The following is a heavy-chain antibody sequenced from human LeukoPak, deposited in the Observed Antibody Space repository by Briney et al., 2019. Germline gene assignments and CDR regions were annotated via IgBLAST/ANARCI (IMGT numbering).Heavy chain of an antibody. CDR1: GFFFSDYW. CDR2: VRPDGRQD. V-gene: IGHV3-7*01. J-gene: IGHJ4*02. Sequence: GGSLRLSCAASGFFFSDYWMSWIRQAPGKGLEWVASVRPDGRQDYYLGSVKGRFTIYRDNAENSLYLQMNSLRAEDTAVYYCARGGRLRLLDYWGQGTLVTVSS. CDR3: ARGGRLRLLDY. D-gene: IGHD5-12*01.